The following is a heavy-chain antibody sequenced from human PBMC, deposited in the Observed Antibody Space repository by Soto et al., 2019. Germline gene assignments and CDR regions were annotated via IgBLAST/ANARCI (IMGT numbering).Heavy chain of an antibody. V-gene: IGHV3-48*02. J-gene: IGHJ6*02. Sequence: GGSLRLSCAASGFTFSSYSMNWVRQAPGKGLEWVSYISSSSSTIYYADSVKGRFTISRDNAKNSLYLQMNSLRDEDTAVYYCARGSGIQLWDDGSYYGMDVWGQGTTVTVSS. CDR3: ARGSGIQLWDDGSYYGMDV. CDR1: GFTFSSYS. D-gene: IGHD5-18*01. CDR2: ISSSSSTI.